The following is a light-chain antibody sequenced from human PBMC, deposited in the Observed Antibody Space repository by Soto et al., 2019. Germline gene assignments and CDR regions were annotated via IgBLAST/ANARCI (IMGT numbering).Light chain of an antibody. Sequence: DIQMTQSPSSVSASVGDRATITCRASQGSSSWLAWYHQKPGKAPKLLIYAASSLQSGVPSRFSGSGSGTDFTLTIRSLQPEDFATYYCQQANSFPLTFGGGTKVEIK. CDR3: QQANSFPLT. V-gene: IGKV1-12*01. J-gene: IGKJ4*01. CDR2: AAS. CDR1: QGSSSW.